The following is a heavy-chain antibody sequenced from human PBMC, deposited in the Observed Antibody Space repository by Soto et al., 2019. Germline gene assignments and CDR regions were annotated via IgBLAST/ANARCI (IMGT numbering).Heavy chain of an antibody. J-gene: IGHJ4*02. CDR1: GFTFSRYA. D-gene: IGHD3-3*01. Sequence: GGSLRLSCAASGFTFSRYAMHWVRQAPGKGLEWVAVISYDGSNKYYADSVKGRFTISRDNSKNTLYLQMNSLRAEDTAVYYCARARAQYYDFWSGYPVDYWGQGT. CDR3: ARARAQYYDFWSGYPVDY. V-gene: IGHV3-30-3*01. CDR2: ISYDGSNK.